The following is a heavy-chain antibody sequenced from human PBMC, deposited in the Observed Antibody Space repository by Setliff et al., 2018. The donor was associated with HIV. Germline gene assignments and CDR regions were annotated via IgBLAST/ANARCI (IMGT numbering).Heavy chain of an antibody. D-gene: IGHD2-2*01. V-gene: IGHV4-39*07. CDR1: GDSATNSRYY. Sequence: SETLSLTCTVSGDSATNSRYYWAWIRQPPGKGLEYIGSIHYDERTYYNPSLESRLTISVDTAKNQFSLKLSSVTAADTAVYYCAKMDVVVIPAAIRYWGQGTLVTVSS. CDR2: IHYDERT. CDR3: AKMDVVVIPAAIRY. J-gene: IGHJ4*02.